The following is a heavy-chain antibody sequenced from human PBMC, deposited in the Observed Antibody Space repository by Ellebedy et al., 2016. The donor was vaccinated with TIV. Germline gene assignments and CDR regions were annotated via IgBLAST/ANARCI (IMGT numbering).Heavy chain of an antibody. CDR2: IYYNGSS. J-gene: IGHJ3*02. V-gene: IGHV4-61*01. Sequence: SETLSLXCSVFGASVSSGSYWWSWIRQSPEKGLEWIAYIYYNGSSTYDPSLKSRVTISVDMSRNQVSLEMRSVTAADTAIYYCARGGFYYDWNVFDIWGQGTLVAVSS. D-gene: IGHD3-22*01. CDR3: ARGGFYYDWNVFDI. CDR1: GASVSSGSYW.